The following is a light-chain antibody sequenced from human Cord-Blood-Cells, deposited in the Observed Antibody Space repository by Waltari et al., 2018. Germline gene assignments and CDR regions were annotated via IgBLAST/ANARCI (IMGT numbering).Light chain of an antibody. Sequence: QSALTQPASVSGSPGQSITISCTGTSSDVGGYNYVTWYQQHPGKAPKLMIYDVSKRPSGVSKRCSVSKSGNTAYLTISGLQAEDEADYYCSSYTSSSTRVFGGGTKLTVL. J-gene: IGLJ3*02. V-gene: IGLV2-14*01. CDR3: SSYTSSSTRV. CDR1: SSDVGGYNY. CDR2: DVS.